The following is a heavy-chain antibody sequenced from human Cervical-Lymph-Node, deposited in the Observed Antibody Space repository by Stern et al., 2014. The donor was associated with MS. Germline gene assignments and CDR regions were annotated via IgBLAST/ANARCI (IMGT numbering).Heavy chain of an antibody. Sequence: VQLGESGGDLVQPGRSLRLSCAASGFRFDLYAMHWVRHAPGKGLHWVAGISWSSVSIGYAGSVKGRFTISRDNVKNFLYLQMDSLRPEDTALYYCAKEIRRADSSPDYWGQGALVTVSS. D-gene: IGHD6-19*01. J-gene: IGHJ4*02. CDR2: ISWSSVSI. CDR3: AKEIRRADSSPDY. CDR1: GFRFDLYA. V-gene: IGHV3-9*01.